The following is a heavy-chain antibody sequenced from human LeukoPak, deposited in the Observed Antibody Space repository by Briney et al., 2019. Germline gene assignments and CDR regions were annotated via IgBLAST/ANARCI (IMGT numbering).Heavy chain of an antibody. CDR2: IYYTGTT. V-gene: IGHV4-39*07. CDR1: GGSISSTSYY. J-gene: IGHJ6*02. D-gene: IGHD3-10*01. Sequence: SETLSLTCNVSGGSISSTSYYWGWIRQPPGKGLEWLGNIYYTGTTYYNPSLKSRVTISVDTSKNQFSLKLSSVTAADTAVHYCALGESTLFYYYYYGMDVWGQGTTVTVSS. CDR3: ALGESTLFYYYYYGMDV.